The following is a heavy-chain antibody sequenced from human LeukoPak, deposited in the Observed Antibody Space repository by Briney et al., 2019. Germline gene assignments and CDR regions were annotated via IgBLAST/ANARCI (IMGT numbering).Heavy chain of an antibody. CDR3: ARDLMGGPIAAAGIDY. CDR2: ISSSSSYI. D-gene: IGHD6-13*01. Sequence: GGSLRLSCAASGFTFSSYAMSWVRQAPGKGLEWVSSISSSSSYIYYADSVKGRFTISRDNAKNSLYLQMNSLRAEDTAVYYCARDLMGGPIAAAGIDYWGQGTLVTVSS. CDR1: GFTFSSYA. V-gene: IGHV3-21*01. J-gene: IGHJ4*02.